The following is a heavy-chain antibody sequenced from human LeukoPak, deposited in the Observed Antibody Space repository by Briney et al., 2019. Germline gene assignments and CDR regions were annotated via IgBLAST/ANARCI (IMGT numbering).Heavy chain of an antibody. CDR2: ISDDSSTI. Sequence: GGSLRLSCAASDSMSRRFKMNWVRQAPGKGLEWVSYISDDSSTIHYADSVKGRFTISRDNAENSLYLQMNSLRAEDTAVYYCARGGYNYGSVFDYWGQGTLVTVPS. CDR3: ARGGYNYGSVFDY. CDR1: DSMSRRFK. V-gene: IGHV3-48*01. J-gene: IGHJ4*02. D-gene: IGHD5-18*01.